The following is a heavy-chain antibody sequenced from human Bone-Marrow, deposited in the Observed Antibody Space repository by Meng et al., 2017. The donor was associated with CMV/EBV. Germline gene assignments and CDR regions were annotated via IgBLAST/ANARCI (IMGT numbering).Heavy chain of an antibody. V-gene: IGHV1-2*02. Sequence: ASVKVSCKASGYTFTSYGISWVRQAPGQGLEWMGWINPNSGGTNYAQKFQGRVTMTRDTSISTAYMELSRLRSDDTAVYYCARDYYDFWSGYSAYNYWGQGTLVTVSS. CDR1: GYTFTSYG. CDR2: INPNSGGT. D-gene: IGHD3-3*01. CDR3: ARDYYDFWSGYSAYNY. J-gene: IGHJ4*02.